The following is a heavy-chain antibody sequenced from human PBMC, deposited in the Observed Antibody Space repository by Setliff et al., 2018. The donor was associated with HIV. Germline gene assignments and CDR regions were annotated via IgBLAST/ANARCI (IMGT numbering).Heavy chain of an antibody. Sequence: ASVKVSCKVSGYTFTTYSIHWVRQAPGQRPEWMGWLRTGNGDTSYSESLQGRVTFTSDTSANTAYMELRSLGSDDTAVYYCARDGYSSGWYIYSFDPWGQGTLVTVSS. CDR1: GYTFTTYS. CDR2: LRTGNGDT. D-gene: IGHD6-19*01. J-gene: IGHJ5*02. CDR3: ARDGYSSGWYIYSFDP. V-gene: IGHV1-3*04.